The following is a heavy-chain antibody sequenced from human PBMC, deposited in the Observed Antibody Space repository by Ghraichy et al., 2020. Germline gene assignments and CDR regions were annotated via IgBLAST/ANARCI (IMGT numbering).Heavy chain of an antibody. D-gene: IGHD3-9*01. V-gene: IGHV5-51*01. J-gene: IGHJ6*02. CDR1: GYSFTSYW. CDR2: IYPGDSDT. Sequence: GESLNISCKGSGYSFTSYWNGWVRQMPGKGLEWMGIIYPGDSDTRYSPSFQGQVTISADKSISTAYLQWSSLKASDTAMYYCARHRGALRYFDWLIDGMDVWGQGTTVTVSS. CDR3: ARHRGALRYFDWLIDGMDV.